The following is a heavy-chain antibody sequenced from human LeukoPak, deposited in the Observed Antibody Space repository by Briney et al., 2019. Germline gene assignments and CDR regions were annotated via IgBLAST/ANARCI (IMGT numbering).Heavy chain of an antibody. CDR3: ARVSGGPIREDAFDI. D-gene: IGHD5-24*01. J-gene: IGHJ3*02. V-gene: IGHV3-9*03. Sequence: PGRSLRLSCAASGFTFDDYAMHWVRQAPGKGLEWVSGISWNSGSIGYADSVKGRFTISRDNAKNSLYLQMNSLRAEDMALYYCARVSGGPIREDAFDIWGQGTMVTVSS. CDR2: ISWNSGSI. CDR1: GFTFDDYA.